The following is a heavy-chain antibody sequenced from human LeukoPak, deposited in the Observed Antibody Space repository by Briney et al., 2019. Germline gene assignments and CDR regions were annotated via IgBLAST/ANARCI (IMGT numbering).Heavy chain of an antibody. CDR1: GGSFSGYY. J-gene: IGHJ4*02. V-gene: IGHV4-59*08. Sequence: SETLSLTCAVYGGSFSGYYWSWIRQPPGKGLEWIGYIYYSGSTNYNPSLKSRVTISVDTSKNQFSLKLSSVTAADTAVYYCASGIAVAGHFDYWGQGTLVTVSS. CDR2: IYYSGST. CDR3: ASGIAVAGHFDY. D-gene: IGHD6-19*01.